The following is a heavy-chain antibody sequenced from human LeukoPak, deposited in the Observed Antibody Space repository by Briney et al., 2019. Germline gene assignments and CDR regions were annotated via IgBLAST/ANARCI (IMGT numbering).Heavy chain of an antibody. J-gene: IGHJ5*02. Sequence: GGSLRLSCAASGFTFSSYAMSWVRQAPGKGLEWLSAISGSGASTHYADSVRGRFTISRDNSKSRLYLQMNSLRADDTAVYYCTKEDPRFDPWGQGTLVTVSS. V-gene: IGHV3-23*01. CDR3: TKEDPRFDP. CDR2: ISGSGAST. CDR1: GFTFSSYA.